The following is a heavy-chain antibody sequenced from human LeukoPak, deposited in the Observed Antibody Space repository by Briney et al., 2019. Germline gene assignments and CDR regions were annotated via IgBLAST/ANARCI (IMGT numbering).Heavy chain of an antibody. D-gene: IGHD2-15*01. CDR1: GGSISSGGYS. CDR3: ALLEGPRGMDV. V-gene: IGHV4-30-2*01. J-gene: IGHJ6*02. Sequence: SETLSLTCAVSGGSISSGGYSWSWIRQPPGKELEGIGYIYHSGSTYYNPSLKSRVTISVDRSKNQFSLKLSSVTAADTAVYYCALLEGPRGMDVWGQGTTVTVSS. CDR2: IYHSGST.